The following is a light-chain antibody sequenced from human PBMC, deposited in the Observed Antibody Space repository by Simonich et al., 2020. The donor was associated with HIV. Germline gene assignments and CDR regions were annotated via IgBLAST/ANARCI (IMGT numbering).Light chain of an antibody. V-gene: IGKV1-39*01. CDR2: AAS. CDR1: QSISSY. CDR3: QQSYSNPFT. J-gene: IGKJ3*01. Sequence: DIQMTQSPSSLSASVGNRVTITCRASQSISSYLNWYQHKPGKAPKLLIYAASSLQSGVPSRFSGSGSGTDFTLTISSLQPEDFATYYCQQSYSNPFTFGPGTKVDIK.